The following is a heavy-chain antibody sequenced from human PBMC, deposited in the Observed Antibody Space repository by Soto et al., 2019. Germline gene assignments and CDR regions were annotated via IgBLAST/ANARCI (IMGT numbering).Heavy chain of an antibody. Sequence: SETLSLTCAVSGGSISSGGYSWSWIRQPPGKGLEWIGYIYHSGSTYYNPSLKSRVTISVDRSKNQFSLKLSSVTAADTAVYYCARLHGYCISSSCHGHYAMDVWGQGTTVTVSS. CDR1: GGSISSGGYS. V-gene: IGHV4-30-2*01. CDR2: IYHSGST. CDR3: ARLHGYCISSSCHGHYAMDV. J-gene: IGHJ6*02. D-gene: IGHD2-2*01.